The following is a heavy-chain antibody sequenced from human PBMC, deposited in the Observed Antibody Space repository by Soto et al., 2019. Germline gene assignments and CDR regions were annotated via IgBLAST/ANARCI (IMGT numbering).Heavy chain of an antibody. J-gene: IGHJ4*02. CDR2: INSDGSTT. V-gene: IGHV3-74*01. CDR1: GFTFSSFW. D-gene: IGHD1-1*01. CDR3: VGGTGY. Sequence: EVQVVEFGGGLVQPGGSLRLSCVGSGFTFSSFWMYWARQVTGKGPLWVSRINSDGSTTNYADPVKGRFTTSRDNAKNTVDLQMNSLRVEDTAVYYCVGGTGYWGQGTRVTVYS.